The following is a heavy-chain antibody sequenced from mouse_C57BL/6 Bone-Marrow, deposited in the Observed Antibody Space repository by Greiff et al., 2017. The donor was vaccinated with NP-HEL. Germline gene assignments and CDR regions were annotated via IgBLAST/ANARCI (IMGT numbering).Heavy chain of an antibody. D-gene: IGHD3-3*01. CDR2: IRNKANGYTT. J-gene: IGHJ2*01. V-gene: IGHV7-3*01. CDR3: ARCPGGWVDY. Sequence: EVKLQESGGGLVQPGGSLSLSCAASGFTFTDYYMSWVRQPPGKALEWLGFIRNKANGYTTEYSASVKGRFTISRDNSQSILYLQMNALRAEDSATYYCARCPGGWVDYWGQGTTLTVSS. CDR1: GFTFTDYY.